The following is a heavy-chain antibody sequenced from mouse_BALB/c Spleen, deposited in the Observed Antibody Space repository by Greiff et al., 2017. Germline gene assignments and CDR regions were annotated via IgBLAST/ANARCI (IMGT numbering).Heavy chain of an antibody. CDR3: ARGESGY. CDR2: IYPGDGDT. CDR1: GYTFTSYW. V-gene: IGHV1-87*01. J-gene: IGHJ2*01. Sequence: VQLQQSGAELARPGASVKLSCKASGYTFTSYWMQWVKQRPGQGLEWIGAIYPGDGDTRYTQKFKGKATLTADKSSSTAYMQLSSLASEDSAVYYCARGESGYWGQGTTLTVSS. D-gene: IGHD3-2*02.